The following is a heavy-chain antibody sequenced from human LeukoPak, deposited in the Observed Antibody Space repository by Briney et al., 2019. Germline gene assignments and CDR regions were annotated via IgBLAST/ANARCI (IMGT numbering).Heavy chain of an antibody. CDR2: IYYSGST. Sequence: SETLSLTCTVSGGSISSYYWSWIRQPPGKGLGWIGYIYYSGSTNYNPSLKSRVTISVDTSKNQFSLKLSSVTAADTAVYYCARDYYGSGSYYFDYWGQGTLVTVSS. CDR1: GGSISSYY. CDR3: ARDYYGSGSYYFDY. J-gene: IGHJ4*02. D-gene: IGHD3-10*01. V-gene: IGHV4-59*01.